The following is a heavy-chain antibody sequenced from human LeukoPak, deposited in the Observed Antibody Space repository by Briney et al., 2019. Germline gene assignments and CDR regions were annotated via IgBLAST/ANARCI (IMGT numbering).Heavy chain of an antibody. D-gene: IGHD6-13*01. Sequence: ASVKVSCKASGYTFTGYYMHWVRQAPGQGLEWMGWINPYSGGTNYAQKFQGRVTMTRDTSISTAYMELSRLRSDDTAVYYCARVGSSSWYREKLSYYYYMDVWGKGTTVTVSS. CDR3: ARVGSSSWYREKLSYYYYMDV. J-gene: IGHJ6*03. CDR2: INPYSGGT. V-gene: IGHV1-2*02. CDR1: GYTFTGYY.